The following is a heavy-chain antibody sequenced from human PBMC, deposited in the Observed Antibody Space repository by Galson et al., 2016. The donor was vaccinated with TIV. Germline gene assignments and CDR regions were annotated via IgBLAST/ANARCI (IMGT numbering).Heavy chain of an antibody. CDR3: ARHYEWGPGLGAFDV. D-gene: IGHD2-8*01. Sequence: SVKVSCKASGYTFTNYGINWVRQAPGQGLEWMGWISGYNGNTKYAQMFQGRVSMTTDTSTSTAYLELRSLRSDDTAVYHCARHYEWGPGLGAFDVWGLGTMVTVSS. CDR2: ISGYNGNT. V-gene: IGHV1-18*01. CDR1: GYTFTNYG. J-gene: IGHJ3*01.